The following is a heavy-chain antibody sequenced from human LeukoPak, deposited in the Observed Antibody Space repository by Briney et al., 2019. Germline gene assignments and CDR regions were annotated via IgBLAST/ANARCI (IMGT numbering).Heavy chain of an antibody. Sequence: SETLSLTCTVSGGSISSSSYYWGWIRQPPGKGLEWIGSIYYSGSTYYNPSLKSRVTISVDTSKNQFSLKLSSVTAADTAVYYCARDDADYDILTGYYSPYNWFDPWGQGTLVTVSS. CDR1: GGSISSSSYY. V-gene: IGHV4-39*07. CDR3: ARDDADYDILTGYYSPYNWFDP. J-gene: IGHJ5*02. CDR2: IYYSGST. D-gene: IGHD3-9*01.